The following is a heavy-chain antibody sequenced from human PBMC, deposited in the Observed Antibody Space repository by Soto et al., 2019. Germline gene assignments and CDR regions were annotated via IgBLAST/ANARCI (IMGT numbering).Heavy chain of an antibody. D-gene: IGHD2-2*01. CDR1: GFTFSSYS. CDR3: AREYCSSTSCWFDP. V-gene: IGHV3-21*01. CDR2: ISSSSSYI. J-gene: IGHJ5*02. Sequence: GGSLRLSCAASGFTFSSYSMNWVRQAPGKGLEWVSSISSSSSYIYYADSVKGRFTISRDNAKNSLYLQMNSLRAEDTAVYYCAREYCSSTSCWFDPWGQGTLVTVSS.